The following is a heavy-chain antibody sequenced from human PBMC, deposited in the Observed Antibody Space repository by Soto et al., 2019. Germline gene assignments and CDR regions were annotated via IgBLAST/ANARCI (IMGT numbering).Heavy chain of an antibody. V-gene: IGHV3-9*01. Sequence: EVQLVESGGGLVQSGRSRRLSCVASGFRFDDFAMHWVRQAPGKGLEWASSIDWNSGSTAYADSVKGRFTIFRDNARNSLDLQMNSLRVEDTASYYCVKGRGSYFVYFGLDVWGPGTTVTVSS. D-gene: IGHD1-26*01. J-gene: IGHJ6*02. CDR2: IDWNSGST. CDR1: GFRFDDFA. CDR3: VKGRGSYFVYFGLDV.